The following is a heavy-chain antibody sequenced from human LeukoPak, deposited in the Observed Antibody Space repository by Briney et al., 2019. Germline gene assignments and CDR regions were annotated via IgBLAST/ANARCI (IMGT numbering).Heavy chain of an antibody. J-gene: IGHJ4*02. CDR1: GFTFSSYG. CDR3: AKARQRHRSIDY. V-gene: IGHV3-30*18. Sequence: PGRSLRLSCSASGFTFSSYGMHWVRQAPGRELEGVAVISYDGSNKYYADSVKGRFTISRDNSKNTLYLQMNSLRAEDTAVYYCAKARQRHRSIDYWGQGTLVTVSS. CDR2: ISYDGSNK. D-gene: IGHD6-25*01.